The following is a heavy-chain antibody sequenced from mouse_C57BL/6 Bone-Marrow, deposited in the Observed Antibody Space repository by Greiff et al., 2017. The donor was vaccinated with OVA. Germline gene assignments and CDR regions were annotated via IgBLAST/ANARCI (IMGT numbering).Heavy chain of an antibody. Sequence: EVQLQESGPELVKPGASVKIPCKASGYTFTDYNMDWVQQSHGKSLEWIGDINPNNGGTIYNQKFKGKATLTVDKSSSTAYMELRSLTSEDTAVYYCARGDDYDYAMDYWGQGTSVTVSS. CDR3: ARGDDYDYAMDY. J-gene: IGHJ4*01. V-gene: IGHV1-18*01. CDR1: GYTFTDYN. D-gene: IGHD2-4*01. CDR2: INPNNGGT.